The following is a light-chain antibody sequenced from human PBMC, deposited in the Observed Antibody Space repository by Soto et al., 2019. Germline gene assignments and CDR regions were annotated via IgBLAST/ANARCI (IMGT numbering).Light chain of an antibody. CDR3: QQYDSYSPTT. J-gene: IGKJ2*01. Sequence: DIKMTQSPSTLSPSVGDRVTITCRASQRSSGWLAWYQQKPGKAPKLLIYDASILESGVPSRFSGGGSGTEFTLTISSLQPDDFATYYCQQYDSYSPTTFGQGTKLEIK. V-gene: IGKV1-5*01. CDR1: QRSSGW. CDR2: DAS.